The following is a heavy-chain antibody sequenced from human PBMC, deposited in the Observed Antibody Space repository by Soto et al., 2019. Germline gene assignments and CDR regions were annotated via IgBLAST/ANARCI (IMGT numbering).Heavy chain of an antibody. CDR2: IRSSSSTI. J-gene: IGHJ4*02. CDR3: AGNPRLEQLDYFDY. Sequence: EVQLVESGGGLVQPGGSLRLSCAASGFTFSSYSMNWVRQAPGKGLEWVSYIRSSSSTIYYADSVKGRFTISRDNAKNPLDLQVNNLRDEDTAVYYCAGNPRLEQLDYFDYWGQGTLVTVCS. D-gene: IGHD6-6*01. V-gene: IGHV3-48*02. CDR1: GFTFSSYS.